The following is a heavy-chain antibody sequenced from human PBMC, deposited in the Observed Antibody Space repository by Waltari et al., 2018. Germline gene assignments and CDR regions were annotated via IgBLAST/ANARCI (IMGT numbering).Heavy chain of an antibody. D-gene: IGHD6-13*01. CDR2: IISDGSST. CDR1: GFTFSSYW. J-gene: IGHJ5*02. Sequence: EVQLVESGGGLVQPGGSLRLSCAASGFTFSSYWMHWVRQAPGRGLGWVSRIISDGSSTSSADSVKGRFPISRDNAKNSLYLQMNSLRAEDTAVYYCARRQESAAGWQAGWFDPWGQGTLVTVSS. CDR3: ARRQESAAGWQAGWFDP. V-gene: IGHV3-74*01.